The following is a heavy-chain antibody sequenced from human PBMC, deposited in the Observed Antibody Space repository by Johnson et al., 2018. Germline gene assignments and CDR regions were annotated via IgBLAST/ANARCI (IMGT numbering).Heavy chain of an antibody. Sequence: VQLVQSGGGLVQPGGSLRLCCAASGFTFSSYWMSWVRQAPGKGLEWVANIKQDGSGKYYVDSVKGRFTISRDNAKNSLYLQMNRLRAEDTAVDYCARVGGEYSSFRYYYYYMDVWGKGTTVTVSS. CDR2: IKQDGSGK. D-gene: IGHD6-6*01. CDR1: GFTFSSYW. J-gene: IGHJ6*03. V-gene: IGHV3-7*01. CDR3: ARVGGEYSSFRYYYYYMDV.